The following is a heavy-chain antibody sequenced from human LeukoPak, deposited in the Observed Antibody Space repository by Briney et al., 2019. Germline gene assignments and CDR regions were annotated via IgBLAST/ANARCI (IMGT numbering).Heavy chain of an antibody. D-gene: IGHD6-13*01. Sequence: GGSLRLSCAASEFTFNNYAMSWVRQAPKKGPEWVSEISGSGGSTHYADSVKGRFTISRDNSKNTLYLQMNSLRAEDTAAYYCAKIGGGSSIYYFDYWGQGTQVTVSS. CDR2: ISGSGGST. J-gene: IGHJ4*02. CDR1: EFTFNNYA. V-gene: IGHV3-23*01. CDR3: AKIGGGSSIYYFDY.